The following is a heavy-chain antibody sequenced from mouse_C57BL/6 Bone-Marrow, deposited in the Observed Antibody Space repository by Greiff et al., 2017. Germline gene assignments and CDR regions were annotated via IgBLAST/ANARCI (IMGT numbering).Heavy chain of an antibody. J-gene: IGHJ2*01. D-gene: IGHD1-1*01. CDR2: LYPGSGNT. Sequence: QVQLKQSGAELVRPGASVKLSCKASGYTFTDYYINWVKQRPGQGLEWIARLYPGSGNTYYNEKFKGKATLTAEKSSSTAYMQLSSLTSEDSAVYFCAREGIATVVADFDYWGQGTTLTVSS. CDR1: GYTFTDYY. CDR3: AREGIATVVADFDY. V-gene: IGHV1-76*01.